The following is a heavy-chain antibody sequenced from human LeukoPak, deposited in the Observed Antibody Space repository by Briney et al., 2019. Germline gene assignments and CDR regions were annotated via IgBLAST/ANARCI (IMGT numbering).Heavy chain of an antibody. J-gene: IGHJ3*02. D-gene: IGHD1-26*01. CDR3: ARAGRDWEPTPYAFGI. CDR1: GYTFTSYY. V-gene: IGHV1-46*01. Sequence: ASVKVSCKASGYTFTSYYMHWVRQAPGQGLEWMGIINPSGGSTSYAQKFQGRVTMTRDTSTSTVYMELSSLRSADTAVYYCARAGRDWEPTPYAFGIWGQGTMVTVSS. CDR2: INPSGGST.